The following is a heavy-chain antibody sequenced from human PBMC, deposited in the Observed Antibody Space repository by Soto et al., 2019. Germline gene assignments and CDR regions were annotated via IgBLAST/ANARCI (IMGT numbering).Heavy chain of an antibody. CDR3: ARGLSSSAYLDY. D-gene: IGHD6-19*01. CDR2: ISNSGST. J-gene: IGHJ4*02. Sequence: QLQLQESGPGLVKPSETLSLTCTVTGGPISSSGDYWGWVRQTPGKGLVWIGTISNSGSTYYNPSVMSLVTISVDTSKKQFSLRLISVTAADTAVYYCARGLSSSAYLDYWGQGTLVTVSS. CDR1: GGPISSSGDY. V-gene: IGHV4-39*01.